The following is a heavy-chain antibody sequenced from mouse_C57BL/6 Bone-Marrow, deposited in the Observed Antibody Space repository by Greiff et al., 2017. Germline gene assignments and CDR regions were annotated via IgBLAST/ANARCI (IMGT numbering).Heavy chain of an antibody. CDR1: GYTFTDYY. CDR3: AKAYYGWYFDV. V-gene: IGHV1-19*01. CDR2: INPYNGGT. Sequence: EVQLQQSGPVLVKPGASVKMSCKASGYTFTDYYMNWVKQSHGKSLEWIGVINPYNGGTSYNQKFKGKATLTVDKSSSTAYMELNSLTSEDSAVYYCAKAYYGWYFDVWGTGTTVTVSS. J-gene: IGHJ1*03. D-gene: IGHD2-10*01.